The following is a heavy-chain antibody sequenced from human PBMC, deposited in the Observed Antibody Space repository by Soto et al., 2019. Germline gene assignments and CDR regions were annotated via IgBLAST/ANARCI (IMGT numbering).Heavy chain of an antibody. CDR2: ISSSSSYI. D-gene: IGHD3-22*01. V-gene: IGHV3-21*01. CDR3: ARGYHYYDSSGYDKWDAFDI. Sequence: EVQLVESGGGLVKPGGSLRFSCAASGFTFSSYSMNWVRQAPGKGLEWVSSISSSSSYIYYADSVKGRFTISRDNAKNSLYLQMNSLRAEDTAVYYCARGYHYYDSSGYDKWDAFDIWGQGTMVPVSS. J-gene: IGHJ3*02. CDR1: GFTFSSYS.